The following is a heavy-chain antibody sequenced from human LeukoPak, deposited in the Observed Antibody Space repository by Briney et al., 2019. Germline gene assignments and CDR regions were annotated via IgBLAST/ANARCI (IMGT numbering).Heavy chain of an antibody. CDR3: ARRGRGTAAGTGFFDY. Sequence: SETLSLTCTVSVGSISSYFWGWIRQPPGKGLEWIGCIYYSGSTNYNPSLQSRVTISVDTSKNQFSLKLSSVTAADTAVYYCARRGRGTAAGTGFFDYWGQGTLVTVSS. J-gene: IGHJ4*02. CDR1: VGSISSYF. D-gene: IGHD6-13*01. CDR2: IYYSGST. V-gene: IGHV4-59*08.